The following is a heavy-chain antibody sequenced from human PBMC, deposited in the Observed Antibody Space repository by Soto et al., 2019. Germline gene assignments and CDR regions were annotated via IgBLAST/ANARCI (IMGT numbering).Heavy chain of an antibody. Sequence: EVQLLESGGGLVQPGGSLRLSCAASGLTFSSYAMNWVRQAPGKGLECVSAISGSGGRTYYGDSVKGRFTISRDNSKNTLYLQMNSLRAEATAVYYCAIDRSSSTIDAFDIWGQGTMVTVSS. J-gene: IGHJ3*02. CDR1: GLTFSSYA. CDR2: ISGSGGRT. CDR3: AIDRSSSTIDAFDI. D-gene: IGHD2-2*01. V-gene: IGHV3-23*01.